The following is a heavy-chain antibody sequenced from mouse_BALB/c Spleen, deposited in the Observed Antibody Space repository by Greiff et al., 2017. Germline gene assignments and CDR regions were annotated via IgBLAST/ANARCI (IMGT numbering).Heavy chain of an antibody. J-gene: IGHJ4*01. V-gene: IGHV1-4*01. CDR2: INTSTGYT. CDR3: ARRGGNPYAMDY. D-gene: IGHD1-1*02. CDR1: GYTFTSYW. Sequence: QVHVKQSGPELVRPGASVKMSCKASGYTFTSYWMHWVKQRPGQGLEWIGYINTSTGYTEYNQKFKDKATLTADKASSTAYMQLSSLTSEDSAVYYCARRGGNPYAMDYWGQGTSVTVSS.